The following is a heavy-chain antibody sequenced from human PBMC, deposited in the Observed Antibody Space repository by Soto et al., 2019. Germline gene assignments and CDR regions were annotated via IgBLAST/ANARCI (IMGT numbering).Heavy chain of an antibody. CDR1: GGSVSSGSYY. Sequence: QVQLQESGPGLVKPSETLSLTCTVSGGSVSSGSYYWSWIRQPPGKGLEWIGYTYYSGSTNYNPSLTSRVTISVDTSKNQFSLKLSSVTAADTAVYYCARDKDQSSSYYYYGMDVWGQGTTVTVSS. CDR3: ARDKDQSSSYYYYGMDV. J-gene: IGHJ6*02. CDR2: TYYSGST. D-gene: IGHD6-6*01. V-gene: IGHV4-61*01.